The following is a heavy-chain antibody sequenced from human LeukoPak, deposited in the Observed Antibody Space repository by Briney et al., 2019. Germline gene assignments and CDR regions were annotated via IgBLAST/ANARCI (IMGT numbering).Heavy chain of an antibody. CDR3: ARDNFFYSSSWYSDP. CDR2: IYYSGST. D-gene: IGHD6-13*01. Sequence: PSESLSLTCTVSGGSISSSSYYWGWIRQPPGKGLEWIGSIYYSGSTYYNPSLKSRVTISVDTSKNQFSLKLSSVTAADTAVYYCARDNFFYSSSWYSDPWGQGTLVTVSS. J-gene: IGHJ5*02. CDR1: GGSISSSSYY. V-gene: IGHV4-39*07.